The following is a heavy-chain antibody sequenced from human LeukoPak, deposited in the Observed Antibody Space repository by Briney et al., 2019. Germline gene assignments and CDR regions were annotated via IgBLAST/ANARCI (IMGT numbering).Heavy chain of an antibody. CDR1: GFTFSSYA. D-gene: IGHD3-10*01. CDR3: ARGGYDSGSYYKGPLYYFDY. V-gene: IGHV3-64*01. Sequence: PPGGSLRLSCAASGFTFSSYAMHWVRQAPGKGLEYVSAISSNGGSTYYANSVKGRFTISRDNSKNTLYLQMNSLRAEDTAVYYCARGGYDSGSYYKGPLYYFDYWGQGTLVTVSS. J-gene: IGHJ4*02. CDR2: ISSNGGST.